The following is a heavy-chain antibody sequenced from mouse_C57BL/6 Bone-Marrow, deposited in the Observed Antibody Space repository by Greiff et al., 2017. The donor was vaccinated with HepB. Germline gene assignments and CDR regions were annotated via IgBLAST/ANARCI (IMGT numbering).Heavy chain of an antibody. J-gene: IGHJ1*03. V-gene: IGHV1-58*01. D-gene: IGHD1-1*01. Sequence: VHVKQSGAELVRPGSSVKMSCKTSGYTFTSYGINWVKQRPGQGLEWIGYIYIGNGYTEYNEKFKGKATLTSDTSSSTAYMQLSSLTSEDSAIYFCARVPFYYGSSYGYFDVWGTGTTVTVSS. CDR2: IYIGNGYT. CDR3: ARVPFYYGSSYGYFDV. CDR1: GYTFTSYG.